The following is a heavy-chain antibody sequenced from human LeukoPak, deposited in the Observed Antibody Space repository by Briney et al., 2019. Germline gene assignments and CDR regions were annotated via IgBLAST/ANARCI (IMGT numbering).Heavy chain of an antibody. CDR3: AEGTKSFFDY. D-gene: IGHD3-10*01. CDR1: GGSISSSSYY. V-gene: IGHV4-39*01. Sequence: PSETLSLTCTVSGGSISSSSYYWGWIRQPPGKGLEWIGSIYYSGSTYYNPSLKSRVTISVDTSKNQFSLKLSSETAADTAVYYCAEGTKSFFDYWGQGTLVTVSS. CDR2: IYYSGST. J-gene: IGHJ4*02.